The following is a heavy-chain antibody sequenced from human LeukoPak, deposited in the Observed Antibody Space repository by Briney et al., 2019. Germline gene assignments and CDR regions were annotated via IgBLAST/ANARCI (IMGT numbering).Heavy chain of an antibody. V-gene: IGHV4-61*02. J-gene: IGHJ1*01. Sequence: SETLSLTCTVSGGSISSGTYFWSWIRQPAGKGLEWIGRIYTSGSTNYNPSLKSRVTISVDTSRNQFSLRLSSVTAAGTAVYYCASEVPASIDYFQHWGQGTLVTVSS. D-gene: IGHD2-2*02. CDR3: ASEVPASIDYFQH. CDR1: GGSISSGTYF. CDR2: IYTSGST.